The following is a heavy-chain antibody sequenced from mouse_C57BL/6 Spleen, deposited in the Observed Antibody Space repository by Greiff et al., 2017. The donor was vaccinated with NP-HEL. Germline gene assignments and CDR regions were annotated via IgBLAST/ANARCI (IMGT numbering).Heavy chain of an antibody. CDR3: ARPYYGSSYGYYAMDH. Sequence: QVQLQQPGTELVKPGASVKLSCKASGYTFTSYWMHWVKQRPGQGLEWIGNINPSNGGTNYNEKFKSKATLTVDKSSSTAYMQLSSLTSEDSAVYYCARPYYGSSYGYYAMDHWGQGTSVTVSS. CDR2: INPSNGGT. J-gene: IGHJ4*01. D-gene: IGHD1-1*01. CDR1: GYTFTSYW. V-gene: IGHV1-53*01.